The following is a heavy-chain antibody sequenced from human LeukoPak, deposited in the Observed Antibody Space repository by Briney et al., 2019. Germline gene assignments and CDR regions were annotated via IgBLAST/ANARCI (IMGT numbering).Heavy chain of an antibody. D-gene: IGHD6-13*01. CDR3: ARVWSAAGNWFDP. CDR1: GGSISSYY. J-gene: IGHJ5*02. CDR2: IYYSGST. V-gene: IGHV4-59*01. Sequence: PSETLSLTCTVSGGSISSYYWSWIRQPPGKGLEWIGYIYYSGSTNYNPSLKSRVTISVDTSKNQFSLKLSSVTAADTAVYYCARVWSAAGNWFDPWGQGTLVTVSS.